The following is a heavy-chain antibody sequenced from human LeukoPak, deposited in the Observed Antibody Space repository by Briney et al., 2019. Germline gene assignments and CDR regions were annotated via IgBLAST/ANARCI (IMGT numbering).Heavy chain of an antibody. CDR1: GGTFSSYA. CDR2: IIPIFGTA. V-gene: IGHV1-69*05. CDR3: ARAVSGPVGAFDI. D-gene: IGHD2-15*01. Sequence: SVKVSCKXSGGTFSSYAISWVRQAPGQGLEWMGRIIPIFGTANYAQKFQGRVTITTDEFTSTAYMELSSLRSEDTAVYYCARAVSGPVGAFDIWGQGTMVTVSS. J-gene: IGHJ3*02.